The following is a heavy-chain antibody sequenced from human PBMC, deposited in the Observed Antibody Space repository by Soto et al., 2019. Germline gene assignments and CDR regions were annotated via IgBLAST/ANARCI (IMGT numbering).Heavy chain of an antibody. CDR2: IIPIFGTA. CDR1: GVTFSSYA. D-gene: IGHD3-22*01. Sequence: SVKVSCKASGVTFSSYAISWVRQAPGQGLEWMGGIIPIFGTANYAQKFQGRVTITADKSTSTAYMELSSLRSEDTAVYYCARADSSNAPFDYWGQGTQVTVSS. CDR3: ARADSSNAPFDY. V-gene: IGHV1-69*06. J-gene: IGHJ4*02.